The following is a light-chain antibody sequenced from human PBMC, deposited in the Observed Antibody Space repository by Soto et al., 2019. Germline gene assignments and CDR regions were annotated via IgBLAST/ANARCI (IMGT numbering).Light chain of an antibody. CDR2: GAS. Sequence: DIPMTQSPSSLSASVGDRVTITCRASQSIGNYLNWYQHKPGKAPKLLIYGASSLHSGVPSSFSGSGSGTDFTLNISSLQPEDVATYYCQQSYSTPPTFGEGTKVEIK. CDR3: QQSYSTPPT. J-gene: IGKJ4*01. CDR1: QSIGNY. V-gene: IGKV1-39*01.